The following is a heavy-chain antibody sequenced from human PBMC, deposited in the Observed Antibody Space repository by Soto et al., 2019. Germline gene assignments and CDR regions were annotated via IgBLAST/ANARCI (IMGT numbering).Heavy chain of an antibody. CDR1: GYSFTSYW. V-gene: IGHV5-51*01. D-gene: IGHD6-13*01. Sequence: GESLKISCKGSGYSFTSYWIGWVRQMPGKGLEWMGIIYPGDSDTRYSPSFQGQVTISADKSISTAYLQWSSLKASDTAMYYCATVERRRSSWYFYFDYWGQGTLVTVSS. CDR3: ATVERRRSSWYFYFDY. CDR2: IYPGDSDT. J-gene: IGHJ4*02.